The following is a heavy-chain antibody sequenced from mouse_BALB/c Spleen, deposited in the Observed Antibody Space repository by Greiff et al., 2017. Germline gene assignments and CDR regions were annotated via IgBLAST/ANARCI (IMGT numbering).Heavy chain of an antibody. CDR2: IWGDGST. CDR1: GFSLTGYG. D-gene: IGHD2-4*01. CDR3: AREKNDYGFAY. V-gene: IGHV2-6-7*01. Sequence: VQLQESGPGLVAPSQSLSITCTVSGFSLTGYGVNWVRQPPGKGLEWLGMIWGDGSTDYNSALKSRLSISKDNSKSQVFLKMNSLQTDDTARYYCAREKNDYGFAYWGQGTLVTVSA. J-gene: IGHJ3*01.